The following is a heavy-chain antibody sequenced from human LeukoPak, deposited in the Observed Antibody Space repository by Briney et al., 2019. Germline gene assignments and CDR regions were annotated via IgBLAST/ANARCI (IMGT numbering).Heavy chain of an antibody. Sequence: GASVKVSCKGSRYTFTGYYMHWVRQAPGQGLEWMGWINPNTGGTNYAQKFQGRVTMARDTSISTAYMELSRLRSDDTAVYYCARDRSFDYWGQGSLVTVSS. CDR3: ARDRSFDY. J-gene: IGHJ4*02. V-gene: IGHV1-2*02. CDR1: RYTFTGYY. CDR2: INPNTGGT.